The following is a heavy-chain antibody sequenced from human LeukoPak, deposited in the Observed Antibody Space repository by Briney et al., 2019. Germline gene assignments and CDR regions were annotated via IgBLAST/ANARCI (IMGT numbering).Heavy chain of an antibody. V-gene: IGHV4-59*01. Sequence: SETLSLTCTVSGGSISSYYWSWIRQPPGKGLEWIGYIYYSGSTNYNPSLKSRVTISVDTSKNQFSLKLSSVTAADTAVYYCARSDSSGYHPEYYLDYWGQGTLVTVSS. CDR2: IYYSGST. J-gene: IGHJ4*02. CDR1: GGSISSYY. D-gene: IGHD3-22*01. CDR3: ARSDSSGYHPEYYLDY.